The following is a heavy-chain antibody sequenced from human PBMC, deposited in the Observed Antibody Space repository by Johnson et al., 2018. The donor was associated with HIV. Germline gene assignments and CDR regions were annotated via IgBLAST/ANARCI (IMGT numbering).Heavy chain of an antibody. V-gene: IGHV3-20*04. J-gene: IGHJ3*02. CDR3: ARRRGYGAERGALDN. Sequence: MQLVESGGGVVQPGRSLRLSCAASGFTFDDYGMSWVRQAPGKGLEWVSGIHWNGGSTGYADSVKGRFTISRDNSENTLFLQMNRLRDEDTAWYYCARRRGYGAERGALDNWGQGTIVTVSA. CDR2: IHWNGGST. D-gene: IGHD4-17*01. CDR1: GFTFDDYG.